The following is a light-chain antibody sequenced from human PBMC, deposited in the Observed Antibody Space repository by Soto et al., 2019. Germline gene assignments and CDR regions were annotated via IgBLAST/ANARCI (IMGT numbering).Light chain of an antibody. CDR3: KQSYNIPRT. CDR1: QSISSY. V-gene: IGKV1-39*01. CDR2: AAS. Sequence: DIQMTQSPSSLSASVGDRVTITCRASQSISSYLNWYQQKPGKAPKLLIYAASSLQSGVPSRFSGSGSGTDFTLTIRSLQPEDFATYYCKQSYNIPRTFGQGTRLEIK. J-gene: IGKJ5*01.